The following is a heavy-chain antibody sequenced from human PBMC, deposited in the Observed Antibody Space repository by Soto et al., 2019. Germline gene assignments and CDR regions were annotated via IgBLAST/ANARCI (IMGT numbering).Heavy chain of an antibody. D-gene: IGHD3-22*01. Sequence: SETLSLTCDVSGVSISSGNWWSWVRQPPGKGLEWIAEVYNDGSANYHPSLESRATISVDRSKNQFSLRLSSVTAADTGKYYCARLVYDSRLNYLYFDHWGQGTPVTV. CDR2: VYNDGSA. V-gene: IGHV4-4*02. CDR1: GVSISSGNW. J-gene: IGHJ4*02. CDR3: ARLVYDSRLNYLYFDH.